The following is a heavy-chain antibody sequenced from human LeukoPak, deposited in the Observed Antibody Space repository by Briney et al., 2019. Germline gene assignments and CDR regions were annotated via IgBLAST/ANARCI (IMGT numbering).Heavy chain of an antibody. J-gene: IGHJ3*02. Sequence: SGPALVKPTQTLTLTCSFSRFSLSTSGMCVTWIHQPPGKALEWLARLDWDDDKYYSTSLNNRLTISKDTSKNQVVLTLTNMDPVDTATYYCARIHYYDSSGSAFDIWGQGTMVTVSS. CDR1: RFSLSTSGMC. D-gene: IGHD3-22*01. CDR3: ARIHYYDSSGSAFDI. CDR2: LDWDDDK. V-gene: IGHV2-70*11.